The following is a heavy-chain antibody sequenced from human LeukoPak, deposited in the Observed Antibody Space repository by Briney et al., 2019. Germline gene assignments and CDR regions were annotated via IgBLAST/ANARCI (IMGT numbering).Heavy chain of an antibody. Sequence: SETLSLTCTVSGGSISSGSYYWSWIRQPAGKGLEWLGRIYTSGSTNYNPSLKSRVTISVDTSKNQFSLKLSSVTAADTAVYYCARMGIAARPFDYWGQGTLVTVSS. CDR3: ARMGIAARPFDY. J-gene: IGHJ4*02. CDR2: IYTSGST. CDR1: GGSISSGSYY. D-gene: IGHD6-6*01. V-gene: IGHV4-61*02.